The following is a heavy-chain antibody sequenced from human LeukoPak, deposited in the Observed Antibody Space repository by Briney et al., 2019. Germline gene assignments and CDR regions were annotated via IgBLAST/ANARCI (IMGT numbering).Heavy chain of an antibody. CDR2: IYYNGST. CDR1: GGSISSYY. J-gene: IGHJ3*02. V-gene: IGHV4-59*08. Sequence: SETLSLTCTVSGGSISSYYWSWIRQPPGKGLEWIGYIYYNGSTNYNPSLKSRVTISVDTSKNQFSLKLSSVTAADTAVYYCASSTVYYYDSSGYDAFDIWGQGTMVTVSS. CDR3: ASSTVYYYDSSGYDAFDI. D-gene: IGHD3-22*01.